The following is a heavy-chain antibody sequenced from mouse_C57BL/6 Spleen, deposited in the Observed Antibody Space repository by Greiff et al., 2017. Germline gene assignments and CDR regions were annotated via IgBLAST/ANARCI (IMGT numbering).Heavy chain of an antibody. CDR3: AREELWFN. CDR2: IYPGDGDT. Sequence: VQLQQSGPELVKPGASVKISCKASGYAFSSSWMNWVKQRPGKGLEWIGRIYPGDGDTNYNGKFKGKATLTADNSSSTAYMQLSSLTSEDSAVYFCAREELWFNWGQGTLVTVSA. CDR1: GYAFSSSW. J-gene: IGHJ3*01. D-gene: IGHD2-2*01. V-gene: IGHV1-82*01.